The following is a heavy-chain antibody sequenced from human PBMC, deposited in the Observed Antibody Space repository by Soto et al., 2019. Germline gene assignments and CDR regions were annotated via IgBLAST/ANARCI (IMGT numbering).Heavy chain of an antibody. Sequence: GGSLRLSCAASGFTFSSYAMRWVRQAPGKGLEWVSAISGSGANTYYADSVKGRFTISRDNSKNTLFLQPNSLRVEDTAVYYCAKCAGSGWYPDYWGQGTLVTVSS. CDR1: GFTFSSYA. D-gene: IGHD6-19*01. V-gene: IGHV3-23*01. J-gene: IGHJ4*02. CDR3: AKCAGSGWYPDY. CDR2: ISGSGANT.